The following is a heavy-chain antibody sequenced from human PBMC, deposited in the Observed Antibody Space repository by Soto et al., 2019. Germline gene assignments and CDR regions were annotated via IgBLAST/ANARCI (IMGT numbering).Heavy chain of an antibody. Sequence: LRLSCAASGFTFGTYAMSWVRQAPGKGLEWVSGISGSGGSTYYADSVKGRSTISRDNSRNTLYLQMNSLRAEDTAVYYCAKDVGVNQQVNYFEYWGQGTLVTVSS. CDR2: ISGSGGST. V-gene: IGHV3-23*01. CDR1: GFTFGTYA. J-gene: IGHJ4*02. D-gene: IGHD2-21*01. CDR3: AKDVGVNQQVNYFEY.